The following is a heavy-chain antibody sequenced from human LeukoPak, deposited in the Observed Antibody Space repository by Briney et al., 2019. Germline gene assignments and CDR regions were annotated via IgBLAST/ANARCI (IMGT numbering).Heavy chain of an antibody. V-gene: IGHV3-30*18. CDR3: AKEGDY. CDR2: ISYDRTNT. J-gene: IGHJ4*02. Sequence: GGSLRLSCAASGFTFSSYGMRWVREARGKWLQWLAVISYDRTNTYYAHSVNARFTISRDNSKNTLYLQMNSLRAEDTAVYYCAKEGDYWGQGTLVTVSS. CDR1: GFTFSSYG.